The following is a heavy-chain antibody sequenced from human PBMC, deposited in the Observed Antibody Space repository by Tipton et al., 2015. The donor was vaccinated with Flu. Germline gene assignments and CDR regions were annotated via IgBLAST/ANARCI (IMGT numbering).Heavy chain of an antibody. CDR1: GGTFSSYA. V-gene: IGHV1-69*04. D-gene: IGHD3-22*01. J-gene: IGHJ6*02. CDR2: IIPILGIA. Sequence: VQLVQSGAEVKKPGSSVKVSCKASGGTFSSYAISWVRQAPGQGLEWMGRIIPILGIANYAQKFQGRVTITADKSTSTAYMELSSLRSEDTAVYYCARGYYDSSGYYGYYYYYGMDVWGQGTTVTVSS. CDR3: ARGYYDSSGYYGYYYYYGMDV.